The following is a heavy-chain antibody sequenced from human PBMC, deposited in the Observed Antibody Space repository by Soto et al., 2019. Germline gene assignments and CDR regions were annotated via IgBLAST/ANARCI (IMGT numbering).Heavy chain of an antibody. Sequence: PGGSLRLSCAASGATVSGNYMTWVRQAPGKGLEWVSIIYSGGSTYYADSVKGRFTISRDNSKNTLYLQMNSLRANDTAVYYCARGGSSGSGSYFWGQGTLVTVSS. D-gene: IGHD3-10*01. CDR2: IYSGGST. CDR3: ARGGSSGSGSYF. V-gene: IGHV3-66*01. J-gene: IGHJ4*02. CDR1: GATVSGNY.